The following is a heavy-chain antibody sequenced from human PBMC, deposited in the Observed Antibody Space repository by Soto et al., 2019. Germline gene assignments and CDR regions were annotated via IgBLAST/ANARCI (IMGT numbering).Heavy chain of an antibody. D-gene: IGHD5-12*01. V-gene: IGHV3-21*01. CDR1: GFTFSSYS. J-gene: IGHJ6*02. Sequence: GGSLRLSCAASGFTFSSYSMNWVRQAPGKGLEWVSSISSSSSYIYYADSVKGRFTISRDNAKNSLYLQMNSLRAEDTAVYYCARAHYIGYDLHGMDVWGQGTTVTVSS. CDR2: ISSSSSYI. CDR3: ARAHYIGYDLHGMDV.